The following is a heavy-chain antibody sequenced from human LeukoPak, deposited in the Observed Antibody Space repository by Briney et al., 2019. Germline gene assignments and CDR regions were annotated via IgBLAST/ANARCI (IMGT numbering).Heavy chain of an antibody. CDR1: GYSFTNYG. CDR2: ISVNNADT. V-gene: IGHV1-18*01. J-gene: IGHJ4*02. CDR3: ASLHDYGDYGVDY. D-gene: IGHD4-17*01. Sequence: ASVKVSCKASGYSFTNYGISWVRQAPGQGLQWMGWISVNNADTNYAQNFQGRVTLTTDTSTGTAYMELRSLRSEDTAVYYCASLHDYGDYGVDYWGQGTLVTVSS.